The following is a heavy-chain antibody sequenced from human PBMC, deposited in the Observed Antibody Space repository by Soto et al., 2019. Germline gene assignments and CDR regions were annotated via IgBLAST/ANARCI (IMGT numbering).Heavy chain of an antibody. J-gene: IGHJ4*02. CDR3: ARANCSSTSCYRSFDY. V-gene: IGHV4-34*01. CDR1: GGSFSGYY. D-gene: IGHD2-2*01. Sequence: SETLSLTCAVYGGSFSGYYWSWIRQPPGKGLEWIGEINHSGSTNYNPSLKSRVTISVDTSKNQFSLKLSSVTAADTAVYYCARANCSSTSCYRSFDYWGQGTLVTV. CDR2: INHSGST.